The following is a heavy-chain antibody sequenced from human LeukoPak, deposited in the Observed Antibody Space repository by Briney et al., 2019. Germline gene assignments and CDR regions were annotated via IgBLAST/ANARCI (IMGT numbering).Heavy chain of an antibody. V-gene: IGHV1-69*04. CDR1: GGTFSSYA. CDR3: ARVSLYCTGGSCYSGEIDY. D-gene: IGHD2-15*01. J-gene: IGHJ4*02. Sequence: ASMKVSCKASGGTFSSYAISWVRQAPGQGLEWMGRILPIFGIANYAQKFQGRVTITADKSTSTAYMELSSLRSEDTAVYYCARVSLYCTGGSCYSGEIDYWGQGTLVTVSS. CDR2: ILPIFGIA.